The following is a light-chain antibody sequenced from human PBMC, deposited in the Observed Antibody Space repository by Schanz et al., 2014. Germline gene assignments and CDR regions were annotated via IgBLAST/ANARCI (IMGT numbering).Light chain of an antibody. V-gene: IGLV1-47*01. Sequence: QSVLTQPPSASGTPGQRVTISCSGSSSNIGSNFVYWYQQLPGTAPKVLIYRNNQRPSGVPDRFSGSKSGTSASLAISGLRSEDEADYYCCSYAGSYTDVVFGGGTKVTVL. J-gene: IGLJ2*01. CDR3: CSYAGSYTDVV. CDR1: SSNIGSNF. CDR2: RNN.